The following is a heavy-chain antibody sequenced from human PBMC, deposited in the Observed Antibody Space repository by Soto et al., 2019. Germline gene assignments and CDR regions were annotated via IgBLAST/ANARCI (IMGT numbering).Heavy chain of an antibody. J-gene: IGHJ6*02. CDR3: ARHLIASASYYHHYRMAV. CDR2: IYHSGST. V-gene: IGHV4-38-2*01. D-gene: IGHD6-13*01. CDR1: GYSISSGYY. Sequence: WGNLALTCAVSGYSISSGYYWGWIRQPPGKGLEWIVSIYHSGSTYYNPSLKSRVTISVDTSKNQFSLKLSSVTAAETAVYYCARHLIASASYYHHYRMAVCGQGTTVTVSS.